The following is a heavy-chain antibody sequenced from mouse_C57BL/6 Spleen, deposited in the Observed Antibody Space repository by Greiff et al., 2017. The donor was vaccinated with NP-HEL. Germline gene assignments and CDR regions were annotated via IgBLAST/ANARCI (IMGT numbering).Heavy chain of an antibody. D-gene: IGHD3-2*02. J-gene: IGHJ4*01. CDR1: GYTFTSYW. CDR2: IYPSDSET. CDR3: ARGEQLRLRSAYAMDD. Sequence: VQLQQPGAELVRPGSSVKLSCKASGYTFTSYWMHWVKQRPIQGLEWIGNIYPSDSETHYNQKFKDKATLTVDKSSSTAYMQLSSLTSEDSAVYYGARGEQLRLRSAYAMDDWGQGTSVTVSS. V-gene: IGHV1-52*01.